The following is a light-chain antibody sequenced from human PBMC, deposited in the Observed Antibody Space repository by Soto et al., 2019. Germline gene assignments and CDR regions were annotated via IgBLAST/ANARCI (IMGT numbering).Light chain of an antibody. CDR3: QQYFDVPFT. V-gene: IGKV4-1*01. CDR2: WAS. Sequence: IVMTQSPDSLAVSLGERATMNCKCSRSVLYKSNNKNHLAWYQQKPGQPPQLIIYWASTRESGVPERFSGSGSGKDFTLTISSLEAEDVAFYWCQQYFDVPFTFGGGIKVEIX. CDR1: RSVLYKSNNKNH. J-gene: IGKJ4*01.